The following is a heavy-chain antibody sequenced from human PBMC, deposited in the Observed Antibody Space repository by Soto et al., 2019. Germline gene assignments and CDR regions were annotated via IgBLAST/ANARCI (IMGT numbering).Heavy chain of an antibody. J-gene: IGHJ4*02. CDR3: ARGRQYGYYVDY. D-gene: IGHD3-10*01. V-gene: IGHV1-3*01. CDR1: GYTFTSYA. CDR2: INGGNGDT. Sequence: ASVKVSCKASGYTFTSYAMQWVRQAPGQRLEWMGWINGGNGDTKYSQKFQGRFTISRDNAKNTLYLQMNSLRAEDTAVYYCARGRQYGYYVDYWGQGTLVTVSS.